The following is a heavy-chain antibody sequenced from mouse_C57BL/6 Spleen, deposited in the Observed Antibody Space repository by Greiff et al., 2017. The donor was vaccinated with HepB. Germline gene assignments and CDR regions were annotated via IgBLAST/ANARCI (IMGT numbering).Heavy chain of an antibody. V-gene: IGHV1-7*01. CDR2: INPSSGYT. D-gene: IGHD1-1*01. Sequence: VQLQQSGAELAKPGASVKLSCKASGYTFTSYWMHWVKQRPGQGLEWIGYINPSSGYTKYNQKFKDKATLTADKSSSTAYMQLSSLTYDDSAVYYCARGTTTVVATPYFDVWGTGTTVTVSS. J-gene: IGHJ1*03. CDR1: GYTFTSYW. CDR3: ARGTTTVVATPYFDV.